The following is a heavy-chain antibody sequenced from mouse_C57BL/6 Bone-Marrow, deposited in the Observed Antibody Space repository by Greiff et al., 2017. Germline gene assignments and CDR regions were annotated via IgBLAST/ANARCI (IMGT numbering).Heavy chain of an antibody. V-gene: IGHV14-3*01. D-gene: IGHD1-1*01. CDR2: IDPANGNT. CDR1: GFNIKNTY. J-gene: IGHJ4*01. CDR3: ARESPYGSSWHYAMDY. Sequence: EVKLQESVAELVRPGASVKLSCTASGFNIKNTYMHWVKQRPEQGLEWIGRIDPANGNTKYAPKFQGKATITADTSSNTAYLQLSSLTSEDTAIYYCARESPYGSSWHYAMDYWGQGTSVTVSS.